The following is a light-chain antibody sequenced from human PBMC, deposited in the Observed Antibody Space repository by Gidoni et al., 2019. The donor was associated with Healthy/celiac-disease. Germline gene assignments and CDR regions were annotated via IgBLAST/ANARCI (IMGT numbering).Light chain of an antibody. V-gene: IGKV3-15*01. CDR2: GKS. J-gene: IGKJ5*01. CDR1: QDVGSN. Sequence: LLLTQSPFTLSASPGERATLSCRASQDVGSNYLAWYQQKPGQAPRLLIFGKSTRATDIPDRFSGSGSGTEFTLTISSLQSEDYAVYYCQQYSKWPITFGQGTRLEIK. CDR3: QQYSKWPIT.